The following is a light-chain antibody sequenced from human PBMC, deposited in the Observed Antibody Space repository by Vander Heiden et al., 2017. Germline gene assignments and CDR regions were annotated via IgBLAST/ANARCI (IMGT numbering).Light chain of an antibody. CDR1: HDISNY. J-gene: IGKJ5*01. Sequence: DIQMTQSPSSLSTSIGDRIIITCQASHDISNYLHWYQQKPAKAPKLLIYGASILETGVPSRFSGSGSGTDFTFTISSLQPEDIATYYCQQDDSVPNTFGQGTLLEI. CDR3: QQDDSVPNT. CDR2: GAS. V-gene: IGKV1-33*01.